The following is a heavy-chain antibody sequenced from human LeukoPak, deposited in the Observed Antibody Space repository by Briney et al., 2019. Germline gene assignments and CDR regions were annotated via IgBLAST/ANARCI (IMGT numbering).Heavy chain of an antibody. D-gene: IGHD2-15*01. J-gene: IGHJ4*02. Sequence: PSETLSLTCAVNGGSLSGLSWNWIRQSPGKGLEWIGEINENGRTDYNPSLKNRVTISVDTSKNQFSLKLTSVTAADTAVYFCGNRPDMSCRGGYRHVIDYWGQGTLVTVSS. CDR1: GGSLSGLS. CDR2: INENGRT. V-gene: IGHV4-34*01. CDR3: GNRPDMSCRGGYRHVIDY.